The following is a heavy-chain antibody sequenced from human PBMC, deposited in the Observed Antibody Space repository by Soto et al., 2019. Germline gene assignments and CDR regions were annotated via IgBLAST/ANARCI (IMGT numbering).Heavy chain of an antibody. CDR1: GFTFSSDG. D-gene: IGHD3-10*01. J-gene: IGHJ6*02. Sequence: GGALRLSCAESGFTFSSDGMHWVRQAPGKGLEWVAVIWYDGSNKYYADSVKGRFTISRDNSKNTLYLQMNSLRAEDTAVHYCARDGWFGELYYGMDVWGQGTTVTV. CDR2: IWYDGSNK. V-gene: IGHV3-33*01. CDR3: ARDGWFGELYYGMDV.